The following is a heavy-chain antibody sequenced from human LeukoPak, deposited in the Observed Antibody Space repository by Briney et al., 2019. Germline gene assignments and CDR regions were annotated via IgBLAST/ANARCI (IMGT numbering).Heavy chain of an antibody. V-gene: IGHV4-34*01. CDR2: INHSGST. D-gene: IGHD2-15*01. Sequence: SETLSLTCAVYGGSFSGYYWSWIRQPPGKGLEWIGEINHSGSTNYNPSLNSRVTISVDTSKNQFSLKLSSVTAADTAVYYCARGKPRSYCSGGSCPTNNWFDPWGQGTLVTVSS. CDR3: ARGKPRSYCSGGSCPTNNWFDP. J-gene: IGHJ5*02. CDR1: GGSFSGYY.